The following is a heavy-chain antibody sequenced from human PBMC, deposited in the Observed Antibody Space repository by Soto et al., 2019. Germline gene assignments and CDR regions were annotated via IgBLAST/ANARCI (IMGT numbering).Heavy chain of an antibody. CDR1: GYTFTSYG. CDR2: ISAYNGNT. Sequence: GASVKVSCKASGYTFTSYGISWVRQAPGQGLEWMGWISAYNGNTNYAQKLQGRVTMTTDTSTSTAYRELRSLRSDDTAVYYCARGRSIKFFGVVTGHNDAFDIWGRGTMVTVSS. V-gene: IGHV1-18*04. J-gene: IGHJ3*02. D-gene: IGHD3-3*01. CDR3: ARGRSIKFFGVVTGHNDAFDI.